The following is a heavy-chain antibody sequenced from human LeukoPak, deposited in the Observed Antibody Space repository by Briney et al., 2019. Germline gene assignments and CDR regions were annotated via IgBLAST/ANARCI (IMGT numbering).Heavy chain of an antibody. CDR3: AREGYCSGGSCYWRYYFDY. CDR1: GGSFSGYY. V-gene: IGHV4-34*01. Sequence: SETLSLTCAVYGGSFSGYYWSWIRQPPGKGLEWIGEINHSGSTNYNPSLKSRVTISVDTPKNQFSLKLSSVTAADTAVYYCAREGYCSGGSCYWRYYFDYWGQGTLVTVSS. D-gene: IGHD2-15*01. CDR2: INHSGST. J-gene: IGHJ4*02.